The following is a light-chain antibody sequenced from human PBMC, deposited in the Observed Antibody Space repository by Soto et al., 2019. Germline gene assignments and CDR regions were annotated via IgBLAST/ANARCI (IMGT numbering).Light chain of an antibody. V-gene: IGKV1-39*01. Sequence: DIQMTQSPSSLSAPVGDRVTITCLASQSISTFLNWYQQKPGKAPNLLIYAASGLQSGVPSRFSGSGSGTDFTLTTSSLQPEDFATYYCQQSYRTPITFGQGTRLEIK. CDR1: QSISTF. CDR3: QQSYRTPIT. J-gene: IGKJ5*01. CDR2: AAS.